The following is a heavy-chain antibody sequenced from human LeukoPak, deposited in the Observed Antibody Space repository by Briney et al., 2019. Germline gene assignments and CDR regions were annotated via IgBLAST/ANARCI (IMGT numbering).Heavy chain of an antibody. CDR3: ARDYPLQTDYYGSEPDYNWFDP. V-gene: IGHV4-59*01. CDR2: IYYSGST. J-gene: IGHJ5*02. CDR1: GGSISSYY. Sequence: SETLSLTCTVSGGSISSYYWSWIRQPPGKGLEWIGYIYYSGSTNYNPSLKSRVTISVDTSKNQFSLKLSSVTAADTAVYYCARDYPLQTDYYGSEPDYNWFDPWGQGTLVTVSS. D-gene: IGHD3-10*01.